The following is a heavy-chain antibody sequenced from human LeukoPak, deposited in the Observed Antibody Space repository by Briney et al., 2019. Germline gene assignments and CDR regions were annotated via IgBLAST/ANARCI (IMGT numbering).Heavy chain of an antibody. CDR3: VREGGRCSRMSCAARHFDY. D-gene: IGHD2-2*01. J-gene: IGHJ4*02. CDR2: INPDSGST. Sequence: GASVTVSCKASKYTFTGYYVHWVRQAPGQGLEWMGWINPDSGSTNYAQKFQGRVTMTRDTSISTAYMDLSRLTSDDTAVYYCVREGGRCSRMSCAARHFDYWGQGTLVTVSS. CDR1: KYTFTGYY. V-gene: IGHV1-2*02.